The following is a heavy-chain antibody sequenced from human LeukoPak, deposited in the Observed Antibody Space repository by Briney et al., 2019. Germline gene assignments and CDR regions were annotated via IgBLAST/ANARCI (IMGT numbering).Heavy chain of an antibody. CDR3: ARRNWGWVGSGKYFDY. V-gene: IGHV4-61*02. D-gene: IGHD3-10*01. CDR1: GGSISSGSYY. J-gene: IGHJ4*02. Sequence: PSQTLSLTCTVSGGSISSGSYYWSWIRQPAGKGLEWIGRIYTSGSTNYNPSLKSRVTISVDTSKNQFSLKLSSVTAADTAVYYCARRNWGWVGSGKYFDYWGQGTLVTVSS. CDR2: IYTSGST.